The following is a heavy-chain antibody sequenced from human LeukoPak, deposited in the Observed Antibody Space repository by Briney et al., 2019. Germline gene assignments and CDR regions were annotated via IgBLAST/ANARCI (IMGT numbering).Heavy chain of an antibody. Sequence: SETLSLTCTVSGGSINNYYWSWIRQPAGKGLEWVGRIYTRGSTNYNPSLKSRVTISVDTSKNQFSLKLSSVTAADTAVYYCARGRYCSADICSGGDAFDIWGQGTMVSVSS. J-gene: IGHJ3*02. CDR2: IYTRGST. V-gene: IGHV4-4*07. CDR3: ARGRYCSADICSGGDAFDI. D-gene: IGHD2-15*01. CDR1: GGSINNYY.